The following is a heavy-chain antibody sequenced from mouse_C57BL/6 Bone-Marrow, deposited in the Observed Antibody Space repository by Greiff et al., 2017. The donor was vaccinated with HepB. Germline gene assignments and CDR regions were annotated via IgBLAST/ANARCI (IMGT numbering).Heavy chain of an antibody. D-gene: IGHD1-1*01. CDR2: INPYNGGT. J-gene: IGHJ3*01. CDR1: GYTFTDYY. CDR3: ARGVPYGSTFAY. V-gene: IGHV1-19*01. Sequence: EVQLQQSGPVLVKPGASVKMSCKASGYTFTDYYMNWVKQSHGKSLEWIGVINPYNGGTSYNQKFKGKATLTVDKSSSTAYMELNSLTSEDSAVYYCARGVPYGSTFAYWGQVTLVTVSA.